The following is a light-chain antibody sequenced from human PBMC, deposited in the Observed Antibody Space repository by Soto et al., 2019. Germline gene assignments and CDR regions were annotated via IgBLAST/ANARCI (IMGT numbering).Light chain of an antibody. CDR1: QSVSNNY. V-gene: IGKV3-20*01. J-gene: IGKJ5*01. CDR3: QQYGRSLFT. CDR2: GAS. Sequence: IVLTQSPGTLSLSPGERATLSCXGSQSVSNNYLAWYQQKPGQAPRLXIYGASNRATGIPDRFSGSGAGTDFTLTISRLEPEDFAVYYCQQYGRSLFTFGQGTRLEIK.